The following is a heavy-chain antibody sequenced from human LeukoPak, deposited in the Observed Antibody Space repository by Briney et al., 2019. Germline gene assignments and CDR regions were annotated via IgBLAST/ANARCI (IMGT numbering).Heavy chain of an antibody. J-gene: IGHJ4*02. CDR1: GFTVSSNY. V-gene: IGHV3-53*01. CDR3: ARVPTTVTTVYFDY. Sequence: GGSLILSCAASGFTVSSNYMSWVRQAPGKGLEWVSGSYSGSSTYYADYVKGRFTISRDNSKNTLYLQMNSLRAEDTAVYYCARVPTTVTTVYFDYWGQGTLVTVSS. CDR2: SYSGSST. D-gene: IGHD4-17*01.